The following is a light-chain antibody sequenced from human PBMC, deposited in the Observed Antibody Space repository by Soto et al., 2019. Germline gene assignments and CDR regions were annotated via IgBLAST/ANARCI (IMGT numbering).Light chain of an antibody. CDR3: QQYNTYSSLT. V-gene: IGKV1-5*01. CDR1: QSISSW. CDR2: DAS. J-gene: IGKJ4*01. Sequence: LHLTQSPSTLSASVGDRVTITCRASQSISSWLAWYQQRLGRAPRLLIYDASSLESGVPSRFSGSGYGTEFTLTISSLQTDDFANYYCQQYNTYSSLTFGGGTKVDIK.